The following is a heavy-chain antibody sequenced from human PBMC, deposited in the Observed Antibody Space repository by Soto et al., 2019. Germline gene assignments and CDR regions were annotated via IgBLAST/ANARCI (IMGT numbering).Heavy chain of an antibody. CDR2: ISGSGSST. CDR1: GFAFSSYS. CDR3: IRTSGFSDYEFWDY. J-gene: IGHJ4*02. V-gene: IGHV3-23*01. D-gene: IGHD3-3*01. Sequence: PVGSLRLSCAASGFAFSSYSMSWVRQAPGKGLEWVSSISGSGSSTYYADSVKGSFTISRDDSKNNASLQMNSLKTEDTAVYYCIRTSGFSDYEFWDYWGQGTLVT.